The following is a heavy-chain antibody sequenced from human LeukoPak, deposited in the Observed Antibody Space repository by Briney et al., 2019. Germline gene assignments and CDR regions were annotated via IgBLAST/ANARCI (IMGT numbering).Heavy chain of an antibody. J-gene: IGHJ3*02. CDR2: INPSGGGT. D-gene: IGHD6-19*01. CDR1: GYTFTSYY. CDR3: ARGGGIAVAGGPDAFDI. Sequence: ASVKVSCKASGYTFTSYYMHWVRQAPGQGLEWMGIINPSGGGTSYAQKFQGRITMTRDTSTSTVYMELSSLRSEDTAVYYCARGGGIAVAGGPDAFDIWGQGTMVTVSS. V-gene: IGHV1-46*01.